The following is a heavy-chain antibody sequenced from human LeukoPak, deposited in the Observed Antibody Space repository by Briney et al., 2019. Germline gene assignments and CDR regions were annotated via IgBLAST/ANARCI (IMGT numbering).Heavy chain of an antibody. Sequence: SETLSLTCSVSGVYFSSSGCYWGWVREPPGRGGEGIGSIFYTGNTYYNPSLKSRITISADTSKNQCSLELRVVTAAGPAVDYCARLGASLQWDSGSFPYSSGQGPLFTVSS. D-gene: IGHD3-10*01. V-gene: IGHV4-39*01. CDR3: ARLGASLQWDSGSFPYS. J-gene: IGHJ4*02. CDR2: IFYTGNT. CDR1: GVYFSSSGCY.